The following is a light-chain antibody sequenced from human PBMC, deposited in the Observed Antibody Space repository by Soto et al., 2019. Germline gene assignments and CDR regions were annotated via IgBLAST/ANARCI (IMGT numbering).Light chain of an antibody. V-gene: IGLV8-61*01. CDR3: VLYMGSGISV. CDR1: SGSVSTSYF. Sequence: QAVVTHEPSFSVSPGGTVTLTCGLSSGSVSTSYFPTWYQQTPGQPPRTLIYSTNTRSSGVPDRFSGSILGNRAALTITGAQADDESDYYCVLYMGSGISVFGGGTKVTVL. J-gene: IGLJ2*01. CDR2: STN.